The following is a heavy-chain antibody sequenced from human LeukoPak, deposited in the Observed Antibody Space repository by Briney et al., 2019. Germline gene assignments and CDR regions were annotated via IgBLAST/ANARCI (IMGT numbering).Heavy chain of an antibody. V-gene: IGHV4-38-2*02. CDR3: ASFRYDYVWGSYLLDAFDI. J-gene: IGHJ3*02. D-gene: IGHD3-16*02. Sequence: SETLSLTCTVSGYSISSGHYWGWIRQPPGKGLEWIGSIYHSGSTYYNPSLKSRVTISVDTSKNQFSLKLSSVTAADTAVYYCASFRYDYVWGSYLLDAFDIWGQGTMVTVSS. CDR2: IYHSGST. CDR1: GYSISSGHY.